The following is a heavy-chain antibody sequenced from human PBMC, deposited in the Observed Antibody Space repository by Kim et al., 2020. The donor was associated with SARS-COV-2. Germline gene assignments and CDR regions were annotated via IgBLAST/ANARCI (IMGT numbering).Heavy chain of an antibody. D-gene: IGHD4-4*01. CDR2: I. V-gene: IGHV3-48*03. Sequence: IYYADSLGGRFTISKDNDKNSLYLQMNSLRAEDTAVYYCARGPNYSPFDYWGQGTLVTVSS. CDR3: ARGPNYSPFDY. J-gene: IGHJ4*02.